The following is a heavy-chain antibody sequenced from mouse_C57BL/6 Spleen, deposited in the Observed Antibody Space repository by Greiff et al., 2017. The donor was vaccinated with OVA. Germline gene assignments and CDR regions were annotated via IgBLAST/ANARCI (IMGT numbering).Heavy chain of an antibody. CDR3: ARDDDGYAMDY. J-gene: IGHJ4*01. V-gene: IGHV5-4*01. Sequence: EVQRVESGGGLVKPGGSLKLSCAASGFTFSSYAMSWVRQTPEKRLEWVATISDGGSYTYYPDNVKGRFTISRDNAKNNLYLQMSHLKSEDTAMYYCARDDDGYAMDYWGQGTSVTVSS. CDR2: ISDGGSYT. CDR1: GFTFSSYA. D-gene: IGHD2-12*01.